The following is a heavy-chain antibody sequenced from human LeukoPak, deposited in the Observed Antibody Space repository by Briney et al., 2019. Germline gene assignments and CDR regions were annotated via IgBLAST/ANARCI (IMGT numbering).Heavy chain of an antibody. J-gene: IGHJ3*02. V-gene: IGHV4-38-2*02. CDR1: GYSISSGYY. D-gene: IGHD1-26*01. Sequence: SETLSLTCTVSGYSISSGYYWGWIRQPPGKGLEWIGSIYHSGSTYYNPSLKSRVTISVDTSKSQFSLKLSSVTAADTAVYYCARSLVGARDAFDIWGQGTMVTVSS. CDR3: ARSLVGARDAFDI. CDR2: IYHSGST.